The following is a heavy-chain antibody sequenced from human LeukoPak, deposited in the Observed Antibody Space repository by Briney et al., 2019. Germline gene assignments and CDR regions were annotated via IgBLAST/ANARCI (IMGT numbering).Heavy chain of an antibody. Sequence: ASVKVSCKASGYTFTGYYMHWVRQAPGQGLEWMGWINPNSGGTNYAQNFQGRVTMTRDTSISTAYMALSRLRSDDTAVYYCARGGRGVVINVSGYWGQGTLVTVSS. CDR2: INPNSGGT. D-gene: IGHD3-22*01. CDR3: ARGGRGVVINVSGY. J-gene: IGHJ4*02. V-gene: IGHV1-2*02. CDR1: GYTFTGYY.